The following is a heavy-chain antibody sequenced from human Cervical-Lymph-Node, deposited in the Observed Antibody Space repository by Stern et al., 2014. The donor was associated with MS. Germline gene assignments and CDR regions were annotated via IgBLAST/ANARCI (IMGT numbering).Heavy chain of an antibody. CDR1: GFRFRGYA. CDR3: AKGDDYYDGSGYYSY. CDR2: INNSGGRT. D-gene: IGHD3-22*01. Sequence: EVQLVESGGDLVKPGGSLRLSCAASGFRFRGYAMTWVRQAPGKGLEWVSDINNSGGRTYYADSVKGRFTISRDNSKNTLYLQMNSLRAEDTAVYYCAKGDDYYDGSGYYSYWGQGTLVTVSS. V-gene: IGHV3-23*04. J-gene: IGHJ4*02.